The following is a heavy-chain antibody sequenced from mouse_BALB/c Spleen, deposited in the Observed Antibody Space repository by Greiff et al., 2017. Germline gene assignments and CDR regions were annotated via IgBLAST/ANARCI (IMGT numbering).Heavy chain of an antibody. CDR3: ARGYDSYAMDY. J-gene: IGHJ4*01. V-gene: IGHV14-3*02. D-gene: IGHD2-4*01. CDR1: GFNIKDTY. CDR2: IDPANGNT. Sequence: VQLKESGAELVKPGASVKLSCTASGFNIKDTYMHWVKQRPEQGLEWIGRIDPANGNTKYDPKFQGKATITADTSSNTAYLQLSSLTSEDTAVYYCARGYDSYAMDYWGQGTSVTVSS.